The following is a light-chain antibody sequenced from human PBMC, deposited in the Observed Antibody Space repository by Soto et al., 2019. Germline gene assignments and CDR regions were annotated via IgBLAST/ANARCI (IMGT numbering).Light chain of an antibody. J-gene: IGLJ3*02. CDR2: TND. V-gene: IGLV1-47*02. CDR3: AVWDDSLPGWV. Sequence: QSVLTQPPSASGTPGQRVTISCSGRFSNIGSNYVYWYQQLPGTAPKLLIFTNDQRTSGVPGRFSGSKSGTSASLAISGIRSEDEADYYCAVWDDSLPGWVFGGGTKQTVL. CDR1: FSNIGSNY.